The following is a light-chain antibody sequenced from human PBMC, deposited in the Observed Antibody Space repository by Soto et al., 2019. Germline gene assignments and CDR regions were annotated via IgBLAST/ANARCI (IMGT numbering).Light chain of an antibody. V-gene: IGKV3-15*01. CDR1: QSVSSN. CDR3: QQYNNWPET. J-gene: IGKJ1*01. CDR2: DAS. Sequence: EIVMTQSPATLSVSPGERATLSYRASQSVSSNLAWYQQKVGQAPRVLIYDASTRATGIPGRFSGSGSGTEFTLTISSLQSEDFAVYYCQQYNNWPETFGQGTKVEIK.